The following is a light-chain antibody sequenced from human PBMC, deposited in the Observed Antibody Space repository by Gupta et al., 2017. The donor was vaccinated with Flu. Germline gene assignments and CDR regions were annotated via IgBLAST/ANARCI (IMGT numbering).Light chain of an antibody. CDR1: QTISNY. J-gene: IGKJ2*01. Sequence: PSSLSASVGDRVTIPYRASQTISNYLNWYQQKPGKAPNLLIYAASSLQGGVPSRFSGSGSGTDFTLTISSLQPEDFATYFCQQSYRIPFTFGQGTKLEIK. CDR2: AAS. CDR3: QQSYRIPFT. V-gene: IGKV1-39*01.